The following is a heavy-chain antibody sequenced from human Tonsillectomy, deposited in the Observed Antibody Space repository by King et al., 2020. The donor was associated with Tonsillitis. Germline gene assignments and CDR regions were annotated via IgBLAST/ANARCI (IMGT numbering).Heavy chain of an antibody. CDR2: IYSGGST. Sequence: VQLVESGGGLVQPGGSLRLSCAASGFTVSSNYMSWVRQAPGKGLEWVSVIYSGGSTYYADSVKGRFTISRHNSKNTLYLQMNSLRAEHPAVYYCARDLERAVPGGGGAFDICGQGTMVTVSS. CDR1: GFTVSSNY. CDR3: ARDLERAVPGGGGAFDI. D-gene: IGHD6-19*01. V-gene: IGHV3-53*04. J-gene: IGHJ3*02.